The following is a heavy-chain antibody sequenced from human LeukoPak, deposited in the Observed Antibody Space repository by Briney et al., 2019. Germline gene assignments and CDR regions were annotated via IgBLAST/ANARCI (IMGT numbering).Heavy chain of an antibody. Sequence: ASVKVSCKASGYTFTSYYMHWVRQAPGQGLEWMGIINPSGGSTSYAQKFQGRVTMTRDTSTSTVYMELSSLRSEDTAVYYCARVRAEGTLTTYYFDYWGQGTLVTVSS. D-gene: IGHD4-17*01. CDR3: ARVRAEGTLTTYYFDY. CDR1: GYTFTSYY. CDR2: INPSGGST. V-gene: IGHV1-46*01. J-gene: IGHJ4*02.